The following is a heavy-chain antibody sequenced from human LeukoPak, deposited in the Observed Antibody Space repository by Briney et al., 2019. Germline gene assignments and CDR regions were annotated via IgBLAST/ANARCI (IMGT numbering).Heavy chain of an antibody. CDR2: IYYSGNT. CDR1: GGSISTYY. J-gene: IGHJ6*02. Sequence: PSETLSLTCTVSGGSISTYYWSWIRQPPGKGLEWIGYIYYSGNTIYNSSLKSRVTISVDKSKNQFSLKLSSVTAADTAVYYCARSYSSSGYYYYGMDLRGQGTTVTVSS. CDR3: ARSYSSSGYYYYGMDL. V-gene: IGHV4-59*01. D-gene: IGHD6-6*01.